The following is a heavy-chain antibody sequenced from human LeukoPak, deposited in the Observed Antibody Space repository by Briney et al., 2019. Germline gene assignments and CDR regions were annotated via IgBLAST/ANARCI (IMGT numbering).Heavy chain of an antibody. CDR1: GGTISSYA. CDR2: IIPIFGTA. V-gene: IGHV1-69*13. J-gene: IGHJ3*02. CDR3: ARGGLGMWPQYAFDI. D-gene: IGHD5-12*01. Sequence: EASVKVSCTASGGTISSYAISWVRQAPGQGLEWMGGIIPIFGTANYAQTFQGRVTITADESTSTAYMELSSLRAEDTAVYDCARGGLGMWPQYAFDIWGQGTMVTVSS.